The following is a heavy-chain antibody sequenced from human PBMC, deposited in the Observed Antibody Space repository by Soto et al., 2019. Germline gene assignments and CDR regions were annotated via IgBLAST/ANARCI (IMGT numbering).Heavy chain of an antibody. CDR1: GYTFTSYG. CDR2: ISAYNGNT. D-gene: IGHD5-12*01. V-gene: IGHV1-18*01. Sequence: ASVKVSCKASGYTFTSYGISWVRQAPGQGLEWMGWISAYNGNTNYAQKLQGRVTMTTDTSTSTAYMELRGLGSDDTAVYYCARVVSGYDYALGMIDYYYYYMDVWGKGTTVTVSS. CDR3: ARVVSGYDYALGMIDYYYYYMDV. J-gene: IGHJ6*03.